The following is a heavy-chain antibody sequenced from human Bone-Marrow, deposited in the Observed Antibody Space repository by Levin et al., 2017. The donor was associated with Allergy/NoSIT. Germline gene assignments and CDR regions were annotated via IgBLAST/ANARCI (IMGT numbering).Heavy chain of an antibody. CDR3: GRDVGP. V-gene: IGHV3-53*01. CDR1: GFTVSNHY. Sequence: QLGESLKISCAASGFTVSNHYVWWVRQAPGKGLEWVSLIYSGGSTYYADSVKGRFSISRDGSKNTLYLQMNSLRAEDTAMYYCGRDVGPWGQGTMVTVSS. D-gene: IGHD1-26*01. CDR2: IYSGGST. J-gene: IGHJ3*01.